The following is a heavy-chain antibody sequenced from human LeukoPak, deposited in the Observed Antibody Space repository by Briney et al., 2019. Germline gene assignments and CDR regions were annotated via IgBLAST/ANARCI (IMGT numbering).Heavy chain of an antibody. CDR2: ISWNSGSI. D-gene: IGHD3-9*01. CDR1: GFTFDDYA. V-gene: IGHV3-9*01. J-gene: IGHJ4*02. CDR3: AKDIAPADYDILTGTFDY. Sequence: GGSLRLSCAASGFTFDDYAMHWVRQAPGKGLEWVSGISWNSGSIGYADSVKGRFTISRDNAKNSLYLQMNSLRAEDTALYYCAKDIAPADYDILTGTFDYWGQGTLVTVSS.